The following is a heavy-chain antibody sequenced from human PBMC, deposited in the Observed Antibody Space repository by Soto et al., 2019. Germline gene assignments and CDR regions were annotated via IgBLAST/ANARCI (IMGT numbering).Heavy chain of an antibody. Sequence: SDTLSLTCAVNGGSFSVYIWTWIRQPPGKGLEWIGSIYYSGSTYYNPSLKSRVTISVDTSKNQFSLKLSSVTAADTAVYYCARLDGSGWDLRYYFDYWGQGTLVTVSS. CDR1: GGSFSVYI. J-gene: IGHJ4*02. V-gene: IGHV4-34*01. D-gene: IGHD6-19*01. CDR2: IYYSGST. CDR3: ARLDGSGWDLRYYFDY.